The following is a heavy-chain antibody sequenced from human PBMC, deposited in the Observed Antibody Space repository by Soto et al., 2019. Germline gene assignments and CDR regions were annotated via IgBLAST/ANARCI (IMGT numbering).Heavy chain of an antibody. J-gene: IGHJ6*02. D-gene: IGHD5-12*01. CDR1: GGTFSSYA. V-gene: IGHV1-69*01. CDR2: IIPIFGTA. CDR3: ARARYRGYDWGV. Sequence: QVQLVQSGAEVKKPGSSVKVSCKASGGTFSSYAISWVRQAPGQGLEWMGGIIPIFGTANYAQKFQGRVTITADESTSTDYMELSSLRPEDTAVYSCARARYRGYDWGVWGQGTTVTVSS.